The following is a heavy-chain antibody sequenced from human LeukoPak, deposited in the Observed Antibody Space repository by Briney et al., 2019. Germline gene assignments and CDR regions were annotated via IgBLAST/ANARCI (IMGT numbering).Heavy chain of an antibody. CDR2: IYYSGST. CDR1: GGSISSSSYY. V-gene: IGHV4-39*07. D-gene: IGHD2-21*01. J-gene: IGHJ3*02. CDR3: ATTTIVVGDDAFDI. Sequence: KPSETLSLTCTVSGGSISSSSYYWGWIRQPPGKGLEWIGSIYYSGSTNYNPSLKSRVTISVDTSKNQFSLKLSSVTAADTAVYYCATTTIVVGDDAFDIWGQGTMVTVSS.